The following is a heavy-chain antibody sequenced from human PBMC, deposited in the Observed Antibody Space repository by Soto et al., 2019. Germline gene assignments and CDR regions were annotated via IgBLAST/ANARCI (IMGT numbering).Heavy chain of an antibody. CDR2: INAGNGNT. J-gene: IGHJ4*02. D-gene: IGHD5-12*01. CDR3: AREGGPYSGYDFFDY. CDR1: GYTFTSYA. V-gene: IGHV1-3*01. Sequence: ASVKVSCKASGYTFTSYAMHWVRQAPGQRLEWMGWINAGNGNTKYSQKFQGRVTITRDTSASTAYMELSSLRSEDTAVYYCAREGGPYSGYDFFDYWGQGTLVTSPQ.